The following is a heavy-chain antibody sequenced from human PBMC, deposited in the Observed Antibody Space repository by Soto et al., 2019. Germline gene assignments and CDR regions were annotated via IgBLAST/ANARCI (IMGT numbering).Heavy chain of an antibody. CDR1: GGSISSSNYY. CDR3: ARPSSSTVTKGATFDI. D-gene: IGHD4-17*01. V-gene: IGHV4-39*02. J-gene: IGHJ3*02. Sequence: SETLSLTCTVSGGSISSSNYYWGWIRQPPGKGLEWIGSFYYTGSTYYNPSLKSRVTISVDTSKNHFSLKLTSVTAADTAVYYWARPSSSTVTKGATFDIWGQGTLVT. CDR2: FYYTGST.